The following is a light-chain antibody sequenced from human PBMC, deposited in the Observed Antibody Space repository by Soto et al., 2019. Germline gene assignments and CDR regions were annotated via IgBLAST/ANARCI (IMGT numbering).Light chain of an antibody. V-gene: IGKV3-20*01. CDR3: QQYGSSPRT. Sequence: EIVLTQSPGTLSLSPGERATLSCRASQSVSSSYLAWYQQKPGQAPRLLIYGGSSRATGIPDRFSGSGSGTDFTLTISSLEPEDFAVYYCQQYGSSPRTFGGGTKVEIK. J-gene: IGKJ4*02. CDR2: GGS. CDR1: QSVSSSY.